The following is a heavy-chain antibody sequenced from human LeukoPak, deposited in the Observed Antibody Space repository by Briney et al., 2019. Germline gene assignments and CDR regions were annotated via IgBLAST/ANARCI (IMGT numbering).Heavy chain of an antibody. CDR3: ARRYYGSGTNYFDC. CDR1: GGSITTSNW. J-gene: IGHJ4*02. D-gene: IGHD3-10*01. Sequence: SETLSLTCTVSGGSITTSNWWRWVRQPPGKGLEWIGEVYHSGSTTYKSSLKSRLTMSIDKSKNHFSLNLSSVTAADTAVYYCARRYYGSGTNYFDCWGQGTLVTVSS. CDR2: VYHSGST. V-gene: IGHV4-4*02.